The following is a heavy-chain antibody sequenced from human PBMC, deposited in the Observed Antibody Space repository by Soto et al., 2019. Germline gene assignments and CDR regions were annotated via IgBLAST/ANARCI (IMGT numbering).Heavy chain of an antibody. CDR1: GCTFSGYD. CDR3: ARAFVRPLAAARPLAYYSSRRYL. V-gene: IGHV1-69*13. J-gene: IGHJ6*02. D-gene: IGHD6-6*01. Sequence: SVKVSCKASGCTFSGYDIRWVRQAPGQGLEWMGGIIPIFGTANSAQKFQGRVTITADESTSTAYMELSSLRSEDTAVYYCARAFVRPLAAARPLAYYSSRRYLWG. CDR2: IIPIFGTA.